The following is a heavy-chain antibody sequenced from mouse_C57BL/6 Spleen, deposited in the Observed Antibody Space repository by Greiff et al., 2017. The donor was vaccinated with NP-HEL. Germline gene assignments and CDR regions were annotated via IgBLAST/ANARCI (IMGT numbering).Heavy chain of an antibody. D-gene: IGHD2-4*01. CDR1: GYTFTDYY. V-gene: IGHV1-26*01. Sequence: EVQLQQSGPELVKPGASVKISCKASGYTFTDYYMNWVKQSHGKSLEWIGDINPNNGGTSYNQKFKGKATLTVDKSSSTAYMELRSLTSEDSAVYYCARDYDAGFDYWGQGTTLTVSS. CDR3: ARDYDAGFDY. CDR2: INPNNGGT. J-gene: IGHJ2*01.